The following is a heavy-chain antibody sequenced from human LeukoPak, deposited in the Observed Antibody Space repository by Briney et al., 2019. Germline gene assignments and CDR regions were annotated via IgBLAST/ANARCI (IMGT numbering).Heavy chain of an antibody. J-gene: IGHJ4*02. CDR3: ARDPPYYDSSGYQEGYFDY. D-gene: IGHD3-22*01. Sequence: ASVKVSCKASGYTFSSYDINWVRQATGQGLEWMGWMNPNSGNTGYAQKFQGTVTMTRDTSISTAYMELSRLRSDDTAVYYCARDPPYYDSSGYQEGYFDYWGQGTLVTVSS. CDR2: MNPNSGNT. V-gene: IGHV1-8*01. CDR1: GYTFSSYD.